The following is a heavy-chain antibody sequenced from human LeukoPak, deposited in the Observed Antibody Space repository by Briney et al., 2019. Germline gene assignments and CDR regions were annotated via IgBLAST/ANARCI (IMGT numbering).Heavy chain of an antibody. Sequence: GESLKISCQGSGYSFTIYWIGWVRQMPGKGLECMGIMYPGDSETRYSPSFQSQVTISADKSISTAYLQWSSLKASDTAMYYCATTLYSGIYGDAFDIWGQGTMVTVSS. D-gene: IGHD4-11*01. CDR1: GYSFTIYW. CDR3: ATTLYSGIYGDAFDI. J-gene: IGHJ3*02. CDR2: MYPGDSET. V-gene: IGHV5-51*01.